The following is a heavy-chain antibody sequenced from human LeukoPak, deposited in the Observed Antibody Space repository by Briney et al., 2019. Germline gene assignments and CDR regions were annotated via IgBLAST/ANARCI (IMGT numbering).Heavy chain of an antibody. CDR1: GGTFSSYV. Sequence: ASVKVSCKASGGTFSSYVISWVRQAPGQGLEWMGRIIPIFGIANYAQKFQGRVTITADKSTSTAYMELSSLRSEDTAVYYCARAGPLSANWFDPWGQGTLVTVSS. V-gene: IGHV1-69*04. J-gene: IGHJ5*02. CDR2: IIPIFGIA. CDR3: ARAGPLSANWFDP.